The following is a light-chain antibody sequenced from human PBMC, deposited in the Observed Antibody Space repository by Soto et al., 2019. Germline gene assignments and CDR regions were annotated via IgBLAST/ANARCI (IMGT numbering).Light chain of an antibody. Sequence: EVVLTQSPGTLSLSPGEIATLSFMAIQSVSSTYLIWYQQKPGQAPRLLIYGASSRATDVPDRFSGGGSGTDFTLTISRLEPEDFAVYYCQHFVNSLTWTFGQGTKVDIK. CDR3: QHFVNSLTWT. CDR1: QSVSSTY. CDR2: GAS. V-gene: IGKV3-20*01. J-gene: IGKJ1*01.